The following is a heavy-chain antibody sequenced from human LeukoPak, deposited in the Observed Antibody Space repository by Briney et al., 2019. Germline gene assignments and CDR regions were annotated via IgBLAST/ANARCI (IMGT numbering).Heavy chain of an antibody. J-gene: IGHJ3*02. CDR2: IYYSGST. V-gene: IGHV4-59*01. Sequence: SETLSLTCTVSGGSISSYYWSWIRQPPGKGLEWIGYIYYSGSTNYNPSLKSRVTISVDTSKNQFSLKLSSVTAADTAVYYCARVYWDYGGNSGSDAFDIWGQGTMVTVSS. CDR1: GGSISSYY. D-gene: IGHD4-17*01. CDR3: ARVYWDYGGNSGSDAFDI.